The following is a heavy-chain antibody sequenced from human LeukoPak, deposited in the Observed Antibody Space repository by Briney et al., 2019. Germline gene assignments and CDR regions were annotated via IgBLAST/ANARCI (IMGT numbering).Heavy chain of an antibody. CDR2: IDPNSGGT. J-gene: IGHJ5*02. D-gene: IGHD6-13*01. V-gene: IGHV1-2*02. Sequence: ASVKVSCKASGYTFTGYYMRWVRQAPGQGLGWMGWIDPNSGGTNYAQKFQGRVTMTRDTSISTAYMELSRLRSDDTAVYYCARVRVYSSRLNWFDPWGQGTLVTVSS. CDR3: ARVRVYSSRLNWFDP. CDR1: GYTFTGYY.